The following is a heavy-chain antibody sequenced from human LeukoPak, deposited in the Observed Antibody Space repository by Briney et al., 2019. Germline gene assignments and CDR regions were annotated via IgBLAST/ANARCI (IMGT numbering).Heavy chain of an antibody. CDR3: ARDRGGYDRFLMYGMDV. CDR1: GGSISSGDYY. D-gene: IGHD5-12*01. Sequence: SETLSLTCTVFGGSISSGDYYWSWIRQPPGKGLEWIGYIYYSGSTYYNPSLKSRVTISVDTSKNQFSLKLSSVTAADTAVYYCARDRGGYDRFLMYGMDVWGQGTTVTVSS. V-gene: IGHV4-30-4*01. J-gene: IGHJ6*02. CDR2: IYYSGST.